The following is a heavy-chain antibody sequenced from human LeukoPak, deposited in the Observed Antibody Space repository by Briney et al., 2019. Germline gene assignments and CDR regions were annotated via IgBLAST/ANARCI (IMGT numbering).Heavy chain of an antibody. CDR3: AKSGETQMDFDY. V-gene: IGHV3-66*01. CDR1: GFTVSSNY. CDR2: IYSGGST. J-gene: IGHJ4*02. Sequence: GGSLRLSCAASGFTVSSNYMSWVRQAPGKGLEWVSVIYSGGSTYYADSVKGRFTISRDNSKNTLYLQMNGLRAEDTAVYYCAKSGETQMDFDYWGLGTLVTASS. D-gene: IGHD3-10*01.